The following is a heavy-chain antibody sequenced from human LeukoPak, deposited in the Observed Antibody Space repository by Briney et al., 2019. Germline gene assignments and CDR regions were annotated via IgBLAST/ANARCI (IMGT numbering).Heavy chain of an antibody. CDR3: AREGSSSYFDY. V-gene: IGHV4-31*03. J-gene: IGHJ4*02. CDR1: GGSISSGGYY. D-gene: IGHD6-6*01. CDR2: IYYSGST. Sequence: SETLSLTCTVSGGSISSGGYYWSWIRQHPGMGLEWIGYIYYSGSTYYNPSLKSRVTISVDTSKNQFSLKLSSVTAADTAVYYCAREGSSSYFDYWGQGTLVTVSS.